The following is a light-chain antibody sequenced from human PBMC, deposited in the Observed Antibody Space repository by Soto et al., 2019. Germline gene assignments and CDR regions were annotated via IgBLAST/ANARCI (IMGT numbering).Light chain of an antibody. J-gene: IGLJ2*01. V-gene: IGLV1-40*01. CDR2: ADN. CDR1: SSNIGAGYD. Sequence: QSVLTQTPSVSGAPGQKITMSCTGSSSNIGAGYDVHWYQQVPGAAPRLLIYADNNRPSGVPDRFSASKSGTSASLAITGLQGEDEANYYCQSYDTSLSGAIFGAGTKRTVL. CDR3: QSYDTSLSGAI.